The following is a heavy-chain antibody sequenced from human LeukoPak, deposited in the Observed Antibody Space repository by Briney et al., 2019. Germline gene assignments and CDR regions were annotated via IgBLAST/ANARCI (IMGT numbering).Heavy chain of an antibody. CDR1: GFTFSSYS. Sequence: GGSLRLSCAASGFTFSSYSMNWVRQAPGKGLEWVSSISSSSSYIYYADSVKGRFTISRDNAKTSLYLQMNSLRAEDTAVYYCASWPVPKGDFDYWGQGTLVTVSA. D-gene: IGHD1-26*01. CDR3: ASWPVPKGDFDY. CDR2: ISSSSSYI. J-gene: IGHJ4*02. V-gene: IGHV3-21*01.